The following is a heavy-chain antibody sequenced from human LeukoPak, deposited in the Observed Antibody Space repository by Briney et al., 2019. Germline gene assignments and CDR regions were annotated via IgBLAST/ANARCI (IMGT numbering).Heavy chain of an antibody. V-gene: IGHV3-30*18. J-gene: IGHJ4*02. CDR2: ISYDGSNK. CDR1: GFTFSSYG. D-gene: IGHD1-26*01. CDR3: AKGHSGYVDY. Sequence: GGSLRLSCAASGFTFSSYGMHWVRQAPGKGLEWVAVISYDGSNKYYADSVKGRFTISRDNSKNTLYLQMNSLRAEDTAVYYCAKGHSGYVDYWGQGTLVTVSS.